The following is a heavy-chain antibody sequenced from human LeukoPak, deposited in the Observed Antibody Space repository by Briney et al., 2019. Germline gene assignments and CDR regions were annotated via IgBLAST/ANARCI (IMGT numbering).Heavy chain of an antibody. D-gene: IGHD5-18*01. CDR2: ISGSGGST. CDR3: AKDRGTAMVTNFDY. Sequence: GGSLRLSCAASGFTFSCYAMSWVRQAPGKGLEWVSAISGSGGSTYYAGSVKGRFTISRDNSKNTLYLQMNSLRAEDTAVYYCAKDRGTAMVTNFDYWGQGTLVTVSS. V-gene: IGHV3-23*01. J-gene: IGHJ4*02. CDR1: GFTFSCYA.